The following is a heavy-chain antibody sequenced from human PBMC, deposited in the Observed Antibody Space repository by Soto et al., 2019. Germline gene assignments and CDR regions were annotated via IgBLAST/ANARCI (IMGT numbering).Heavy chain of an antibody. Sequence: EVRLLESGGGLVQPGGSLRLSCAASGFTFSSYAMSWVRQAPGKGLEWVSVISGSGGSTYYADSVKGRFTISRDNSKNTLYLQMNSLRAEDTAVYYCAKRAWGYFYFDYWGQGTLVTVSS. CDR3: AKRAWGYFYFDY. D-gene: IGHD1-26*01. CDR2: ISGSGGST. CDR1: GFTFSSYA. V-gene: IGHV3-23*01. J-gene: IGHJ4*02.